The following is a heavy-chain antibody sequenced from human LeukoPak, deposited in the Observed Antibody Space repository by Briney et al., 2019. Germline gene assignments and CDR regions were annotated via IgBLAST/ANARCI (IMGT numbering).Heavy chain of an antibody. D-gene: IGHD6-13*01. Sequence: ASVKVSCKASGYTFTSYGISWVRQAPGQGLEWMGWISGYNGNTKYAEKFQGRVTMTTDTSTSAAYMELSSLRSEDTAVYYCARRLHTAGPWLAFDIWGQGTMVTVSS. CDR1: GYTFTSYG. J-gene: IGHJ3*02. V-gene: IGHV1-18*01. CDR2: ISGYNGNT. CDR3: ARRLHTAGPWLAFDI.